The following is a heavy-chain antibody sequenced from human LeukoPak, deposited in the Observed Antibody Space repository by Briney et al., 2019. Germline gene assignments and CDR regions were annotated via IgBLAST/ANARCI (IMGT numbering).Heavy chain of an antibody. Sequence: ESGPTLVKPTQTLTLTCTFSGFSLSTSGVGVGWIRQPPGKALEWLALIYWSDDKRYRPSLESRLTITKDTSKNHVVLTMTNMDPVDTATYYCTHDHRDDYGDHFDYWGQGTLVTVSS. D-gene: IGHD4-17*01. V-gene: IGHV2-5*01. J-gene: IGHJ4*02. CDR3: THDHRDDYGDHFDY. CDR2: IYWSDDK. CDR1: GFSLSTSGVG.